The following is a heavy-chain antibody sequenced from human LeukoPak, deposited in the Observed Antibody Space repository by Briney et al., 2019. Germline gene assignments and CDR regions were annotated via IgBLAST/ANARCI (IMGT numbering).Heavy chain of an antibody. Sequence: ASVKVSCEASGYTFTSYGISWVRQAPGQGLEWMGWISAYNGNTNYAQKLQGRVTMTTDTSTSTAYMELRSLRSDDTAVYYCARVGRLIQLWLLSFDAFDIWGQGTMVTVSS. D-gene: IGHD5-18*01. J-gene: IGHJ3*02. V-gene: IGHV1-18*01. CDR1: GYTFTSYG. CDR3: ARVGRLIQLWLLSFDAFDI. CDR2: ISAYNGNT.